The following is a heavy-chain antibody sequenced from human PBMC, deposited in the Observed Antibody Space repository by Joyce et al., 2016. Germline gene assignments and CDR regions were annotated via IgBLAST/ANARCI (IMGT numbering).Heavy chain of an antibody. V-gene: IGHV1-2*02. J-gene: IGHJ4*02. CDR3: ARDPSRGATFDY. Sequence: QVQLVQSGAEVKKPGASVKVSCKTSGSTLTGYFLHWVRRAPGQGLEWMGWINPKNGVTKYAQKFKGRVTMTRDPATNTDYMELRSLRYDDTAIYYCARDPSRGATFDYWGQGTPVTVSS. CDR1: GSTLTGYF. CDR2: INPKNGVT.